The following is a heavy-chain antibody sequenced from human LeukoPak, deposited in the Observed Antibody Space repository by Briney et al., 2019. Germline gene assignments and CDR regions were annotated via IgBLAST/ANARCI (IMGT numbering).Heavy chain of an antibody. Sequence: ASVRVSCKFSGTXSLNELSMHWVRQAPGKGLEWMGGFDPEDGETIYAQSFKGRVTVTEDTSTDTVYMDLSSLRSEDTAVYYCATLLGETYFFDFWGQGTLVTVSS. CDR3: ATLLGETYFFDF. V-gene: IGHV1-24*01. CDR1: GTXSLNELS. CDR2: FDPEDGET. D-gene: IGHD1-26*01. J-gene: IGHJ4*02.